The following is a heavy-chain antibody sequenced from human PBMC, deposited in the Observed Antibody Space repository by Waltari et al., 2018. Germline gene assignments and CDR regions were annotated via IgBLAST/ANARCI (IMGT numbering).Heavy chain of an antibody. D-gene: IGHD3-10*01. CDR1: GFRFSNYW. Sequence: EEQLLESGGGLVQPGDSLRLSCAASGFRFSNYWMNWVRQAPGKGLVWVARISNDEPSISYADSVKGRFTISRDNAKNTLYLQRKRLRAEDTAVYYCARLAPRTYRSPVPGRHYYYGMDVWGQGTTVTVSS. V-gene: IGHV3-74*01. J-gene: IGHJ6*02. CDR3: ARLAPRTYRSPVPGRHYYYGMDV. CDR2: ISNDEPSI.